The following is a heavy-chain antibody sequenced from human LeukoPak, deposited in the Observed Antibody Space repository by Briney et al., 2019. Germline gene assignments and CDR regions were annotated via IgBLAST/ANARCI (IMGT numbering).Heavy chain of an antibody. Sequence: PSGTLTLACSVSDDSIITNSYYWGWIRQPPGKGLEWVGSLHFSGTPYYSPSLSSRVAVSRDTSNNQFSLTLKSVTATDTAVYFCTRGGDAHKLGNFWGPGILVTVSS. CDR2: LHFSGTP. J-gene: IGHJ4*02. CDR1: DDSIITNSYY. D-gene: IGHD2-21*01. V-gene: IGHV4-39*01. CDR3: TRGGDAHKLGNF.